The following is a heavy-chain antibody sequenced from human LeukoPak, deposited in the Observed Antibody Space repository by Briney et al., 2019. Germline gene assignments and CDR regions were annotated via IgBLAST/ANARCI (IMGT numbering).Heavy chain of an antibody. Sequence: GGSLRLSCAPSGFTFSAYSLSWVRQAPGKGLEWVAKIKKDGSEEDYVGSVKGRFTISRDNDKGSLYLQLNSLRVEDTAVYYCARGFQSGDSPVWGQGTLVTVSS. D-gene: IGHD2-21*02. J-gene: IGHJ4*02. CDR2: IKKDGSEE. V-gene: IGHV3-7*01. CDR3: ARGFQSGDSPV. CDR1: GFTFSAYS.